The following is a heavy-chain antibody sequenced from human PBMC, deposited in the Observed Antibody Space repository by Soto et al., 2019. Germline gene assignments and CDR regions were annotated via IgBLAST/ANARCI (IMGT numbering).Heavy chain of an antibody. CDR1: GFTFSNAW. CDR2: IKSKTDGGTT. CDR3: TTDFTRLLWFGEEGTYDY. V-gene: IGHV3-15*01. J-gene: IGHJ4*02. D-gene: IGHD3-10*01. Sequence: EVQLVESGGGLVKPGGSLRLSCAASGFTFSNAWMSWVRQAPGKGLEWVGRIKSKTDGGTTDYAAPVKGRFTISRDDSKNTLYLHMNSLKTEDTAVYYCTTDFTRLLWFGEEGTYDYWGQGTLVTVSS.